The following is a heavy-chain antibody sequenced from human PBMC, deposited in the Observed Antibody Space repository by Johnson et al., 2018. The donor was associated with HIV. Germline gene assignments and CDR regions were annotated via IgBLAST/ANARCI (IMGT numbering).Heavy chain of an antibody. J-gene: IGHJ3*02. V-gene: IGHV3-11*01. D-gene: IGHD1-20*01. CDR2: ISSSGTTI. Sequence: QMLLVESGGGLVKPGGSLRLSCAASGFSFSDYFMSWIRQAPGKGLECISYISSSGTTIYYTDSVKGRFTISRDNAKNSLYLQLNSLKTEDTAVYYCTRGDNWNLSEWAFDIWGQGTMVTVSS. CDR3: TRGDNWNLSEWAFDI. CDR1: GFSFSDYF.